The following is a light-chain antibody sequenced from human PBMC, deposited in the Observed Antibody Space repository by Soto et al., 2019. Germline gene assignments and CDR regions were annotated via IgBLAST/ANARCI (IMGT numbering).Light chain of an antibody. CDR1: QGVKTF. V-gene: IGKV3-11*01. CDR3: QQRSNWPPIT. Sequence: EIVLTQSPATLSLSPGERATLSCRSSQGVKTFLVWYQQRPGQAPRLLIHDASHRAAGIPARFSGSGVGTDFTLTISSLEHADAAVYYCQQRSNWPPITFGQGTRLEIK. J-gene: IGKJ5*01. CDR2: DAS.